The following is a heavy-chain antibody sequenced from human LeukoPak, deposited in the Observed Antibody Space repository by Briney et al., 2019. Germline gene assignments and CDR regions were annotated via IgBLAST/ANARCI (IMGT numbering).Heavy chain of an antibody. V-gene: IGHV4-59*08. CDR3: ARHGRVRAVAGHFDY. CDR2: IYYSGST. Sequence: SETLSLTCTISGASISSYYWSWIRQPPGKGLEWIGYIYYSGSTNYNPSLKSRVTISVDTSKNQFSLKLSSVTAADTAVYYCARHGRVRAVAGHFDYWGQGTLVTVSS. CDR1: GASISSYY. D-gene: IGHD6-19*01. J-gene: IGHJ4*02.